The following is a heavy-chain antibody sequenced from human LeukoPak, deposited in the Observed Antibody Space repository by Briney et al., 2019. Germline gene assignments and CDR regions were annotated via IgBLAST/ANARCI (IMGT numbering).Heavy chain of an antibody. CDR3: ARDYYDSSGYWGLTYYYGMDV. V-gene: IGHV1-18*01. Sequence: ASVKVSCKASGYTFTSYGISWVRQAPGQGLEWTGWISAYNGNTNYAQKLQGRVTMTTDTSTSTAYMELRSLRSDDTAVYYCARDYYDSSGYWGLTYYYGMDVWGQGTTVTVSS. CDR2: ISAYNGNT. J-gene: IGHJ6*02. D-gene: IGHD3-22*01. CDR1: GYTFTSYG.